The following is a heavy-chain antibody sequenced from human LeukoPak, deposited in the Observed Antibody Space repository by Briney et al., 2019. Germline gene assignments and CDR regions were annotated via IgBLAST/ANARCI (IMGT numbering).Heavy chain of an antibody. CDR3: AREANYYDSSGPNFDY. Sequence: RASVKVSCTASGYTFTSYGISWVRQAPGQGLEWMGWISAYNGNTNYAQKLQGRVTMTTDTSTSTAYMELRSLRSDDTAVYYCAREANYYDSSGPNFDYWGQGTLVTVSS. CDR1: GYTFTSYG. J-gene: IGHJ4*02. CDR2: ISAYNGNT. D-gene: IGHD3-22*01. V-gene: IGHV1-18*01.